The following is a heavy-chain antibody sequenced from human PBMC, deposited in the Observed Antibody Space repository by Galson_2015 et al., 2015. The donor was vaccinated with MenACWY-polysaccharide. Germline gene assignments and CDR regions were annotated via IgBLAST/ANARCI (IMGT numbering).Heavy chain of an antibody. CDR1: GFTFSSYA. D-gene: IGHD1-1*01. Sequence: SLRLSCAASGFTFSSYAMSWVRQAPGKGLEWVSGIIGSGSTTYYADSVKGRFTISRDNSKNTLFLQMNSLRAEDTAVYYCAKDRSGSNWNDAFHIWSQGTMVTVSS. J-gene: IGHJ3*02. CDR3: AKDRSGSNWNDAFHI. CDR2: IIGSGSTT. V-gene: IGHV3-23*01.